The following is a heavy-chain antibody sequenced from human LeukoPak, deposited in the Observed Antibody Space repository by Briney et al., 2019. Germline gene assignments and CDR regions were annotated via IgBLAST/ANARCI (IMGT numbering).Heavy chain of an antibody. J-gene: IGHJ4*02. CDR3: AKKLRTIAVAGSFDY. Sequence: GGSLRLSCAASGFTFSSYGMSWVRQAPGKGPEWVSAISGSGGSTYYADSVKGRFTISRDNPKNTLYLQMNSLRAEDTAVYYCAKKLRTIAVAGSFDYWGQGTLVTVSS. CDR2: ISGSGGST. V-gene: IGHV3-23*01. D-gene: IGHD6-19*01. CDR1: GFTFSSYG.